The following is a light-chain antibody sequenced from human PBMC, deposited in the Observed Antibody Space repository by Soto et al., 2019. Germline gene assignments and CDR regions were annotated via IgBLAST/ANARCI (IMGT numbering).Light chain of an antibody. Sequence: DIQMTQSPSSLSVSVGDSVTITCRASQRILDYLNWYQQKPGKAPKLLIYAASNLQSGVPSRFSGSGSGSDFTLTISSLQPEDFASYYCQQSYLTPITFGQGTRLEIK. V-gene: IGKV1-39*01. CDR1: QRILDY. J-gene: IGKJ5*01. CDR2: AAS. CDR3: QQSYLTPIT.